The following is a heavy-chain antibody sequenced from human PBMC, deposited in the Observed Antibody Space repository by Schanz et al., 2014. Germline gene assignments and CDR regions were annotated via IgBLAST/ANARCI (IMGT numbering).Heavy chain of an antibody. J-gene: IGHJ6*02. Sequence: QVQLVESGGGVVQPGRSLRISCTASGFTFTTYGIHWVRQAPGKGLEWVAVISYDGFNAYYADSVKGRFTISRDNPKNTVYLQMNSLIPEDTAVYYCAKDKKESYDSSGYYFYYLGMDVWGQGTTVTVSS. CDR1: GFTFTTYG. V-gene: IGHV3-30*18. CDR3: AKDKKESYDSSGYYFYYLGMDV. CDR2: ISYDGFNA. D-gene: IGHD3-22*01.